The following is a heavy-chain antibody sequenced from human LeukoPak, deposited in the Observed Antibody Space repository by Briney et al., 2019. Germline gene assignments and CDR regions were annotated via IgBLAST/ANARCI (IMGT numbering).Heavy chain of an antibody. CDR2: ISSNGGST. CDR3: VKDPTAMGGDYFDY. Sequence: PGGSLRLSCSASGFTLSSYAMHWVRQAPGKGLEYVSAISSNGGSTYYADSVKGRFTISRDNSKNTLYLQMSSLRAEDTAVYYCVKDPTAMGGDYFDYWGQGTLVTVSS. CDR1: GFTLSSYA. J-gene: IGHJ4*02. D-gene: IGHD5-18*01. V-gene: IGHV3-64D*06.